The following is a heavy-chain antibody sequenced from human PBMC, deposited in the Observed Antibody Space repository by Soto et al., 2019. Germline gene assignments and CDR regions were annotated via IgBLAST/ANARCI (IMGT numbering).Heavy chain of an antibody. Sequence: GGSLRLSCAASGFTFSGYWMGWVRQAPGKGLEWVASIMKDGGEKKYVDSVRGRFTISRDNVQNSLFLQMDSLRVEDTTVYYCARDRDYYKDDYWGEGTLVTAPQ. CDR3: ARDRDYYKDDY. CDR1: GFTFSGYW. V-gene: IGHV3-7*01. D-gene: IGHD3-10*01. J-gene: IGHJ4*01. CDR2: IMKDGGEK.